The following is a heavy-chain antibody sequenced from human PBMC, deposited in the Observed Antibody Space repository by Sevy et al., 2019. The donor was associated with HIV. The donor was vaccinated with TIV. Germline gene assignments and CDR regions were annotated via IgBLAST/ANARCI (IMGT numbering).Heavy chain of an antibody. CDR1: GFTFSDHY. CDR2: TRNKADSYTT. V-gene: IGHV3-72*01. D-gene: IGHD6-13*01. Sequence: GETLRLSCAASGFTFSDHYMEWVRQAPGKGLEWVGRTRNKADSYTTEYAASVKGRFTISRDESKNSLYLQMNSQKTEDTAVSYCATNAGLAAAGRVFDYWGQGTLVTVSS. CDR3: ATNAGLAAAGRVFDY. J-gene: IGHJ4*02.